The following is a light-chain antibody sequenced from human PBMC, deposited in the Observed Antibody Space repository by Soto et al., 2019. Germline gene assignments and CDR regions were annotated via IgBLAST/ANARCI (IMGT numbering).Light chain of an antibody. CDR3: QQRTTWPLT. CDR2: DAS. J-gene: IGKJ4*01. V-gene: IGKV3-11*01. Sequence: EIVLTQSPSTLSLSPGERATLSCMASQSISSHLAWYQQKPGQAPRLLMYDASNRATGIPARFSGSGSGTDFTLTISSLEPDDFAVYYGQQRTTWPLTFGGGTMVEIK. CDR1: QSISSH.